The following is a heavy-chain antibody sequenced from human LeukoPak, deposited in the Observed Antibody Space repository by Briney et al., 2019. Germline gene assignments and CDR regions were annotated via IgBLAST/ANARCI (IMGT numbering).Heavy chain of an antibody. V-gene: IGHV4-34*01. D-gene: IGHD3-16*02. CDR3: ARGPKDYVWGSYRFDAFDI. J-gene: IGHJ3*02. Sequence: NPSAALSLTCAVYGGSFSGYYWSWIRQPPGKGLEWIGEINHSGSTNYNPSLKSRVTISVDTSKNQFSLKLSSVTAADTAVYYCARGPKDYVWGSYRFDAFDIWGQGTMVTVSS. CDR2: INHSGST. CDR1: GGSFSGYY.